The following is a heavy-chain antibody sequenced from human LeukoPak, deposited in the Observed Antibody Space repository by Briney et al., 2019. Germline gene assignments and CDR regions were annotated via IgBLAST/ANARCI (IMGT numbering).Heavy chain of an antibody. V-gene: IGHV3-74*01. CDR3: ARFGWVPPSHFDY. J-gene: IGHJ4*02. D-gene: IGHD3-10*01. CDR1: GFTFSSYW. CDR2: INTDGSST. Sequence: PGGSLRLSCAASGFTFSSYWTHWVRQAPGKGLVWVSGINTDGSSTSYAGSVKGRFTISRDNAKNTLYLQMSSLRAEDTAMYYCARFGWVPPSHFDYWGQGTLVTVSS.